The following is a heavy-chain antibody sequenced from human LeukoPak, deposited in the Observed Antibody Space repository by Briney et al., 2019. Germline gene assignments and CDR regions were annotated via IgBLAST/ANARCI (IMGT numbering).Heavy chain of an antibody. CDR3: ASYVAAAGTYGY. CDR1: GYTFAGYY. Sequence: GASVKVSCKASGYTFAGYYMHWVRQAPGQGLGWMGWINPNSGGTNYAQKFQGRVTMTRDTSISTAYMELSRLRSDDTAVYYCASYVAAAGTYGYWGQGTLVTVSS. V-gene: IGHV1-2*02. D-gene: IGHD6-13*01. CDR2: INPNSGGT. J-gene: IGHJ4*02.